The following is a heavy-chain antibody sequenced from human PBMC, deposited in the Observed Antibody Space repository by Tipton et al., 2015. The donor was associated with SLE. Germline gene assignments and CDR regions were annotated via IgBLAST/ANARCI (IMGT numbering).Heavy chain of an antibody. D-gene: IGHD2-21*02. V-gene: IGHV4-30-4*01. CDR2: IYYSGST. Sequence: TLSLTCTVSGGSISSGDYYWSWIRQPPGKGLEWIGYIYYSGSTYYNPSLKSRVTISVDTSKNQFSLKLSSVTAADTAVYYCARDRDRPKDYYYYMDVWGKGTTVTVSS. J-gene: IGHJ6*03. CDR3: ARDRDRPKDYYYYMDV. CDR1: GGSISSGDYY.